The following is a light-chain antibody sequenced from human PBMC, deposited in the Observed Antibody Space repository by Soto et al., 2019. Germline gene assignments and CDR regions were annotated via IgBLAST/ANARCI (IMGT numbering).Light chain of an antibody. CDR2: LGS. V-gene: IGKV2-28*01. J-gene: IGKJ3*01. Sequence: DIVMTQSPLSLPVTPGEPASISCRSSRSLLHSNGYNYLDWYLQKPGQSPQLLIYLGSNRAPGVTDRFSGSGSGTDFTLNISRVEAEDVGVYYCMQALQTQFTFGPGTKVDIK. CDR1: RSLLHSNGYNY. CDR3: MQALQTQFT.